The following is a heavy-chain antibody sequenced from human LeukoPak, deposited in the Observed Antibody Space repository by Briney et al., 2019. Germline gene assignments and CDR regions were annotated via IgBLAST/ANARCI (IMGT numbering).Heavy chain of an antibody. CDR2: ISHSGRT. Sequence: TLSLTCVVSGGSISHDGYSWSWIRQPPGKGLEWTGHISHSGRTSYNTSLKSRVTISLDRSKNQFPLKLTAVTAADTAMYYCARGYYGSGSFDLDYWGQGTLVIVSS. V-gene: IGHV4-30-2*01. J-gene: IGHJ4*02. D-gene: IGHD3-10*01. CDR1: GGSISHDGYS. CDR3: ARGYYGSGSFDLDY.